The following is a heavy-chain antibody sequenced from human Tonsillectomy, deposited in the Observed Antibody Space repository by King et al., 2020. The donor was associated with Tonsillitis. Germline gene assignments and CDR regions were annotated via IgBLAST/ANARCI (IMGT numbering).Heavy chain of an antibody. D-gene: IGHD6-19*01. CDR2: ISGRGDGT. Sequence: VQLVESGGGLVQPGESLRLSCAASGFTFSSYAMTWVRQAPGKGLEEVSAISGRGDGTYYADSVKGRFTISRDNSKNTLHLQMNSLRADETAVYYCAKESRIAVSGAQDSWGQGTLVTVSS. V-gene: IGHV3-23*04. CDR1: GFTFSSYA. J-gene: IGHJ4*02. CDR3: AKESRIAVSGAQDS.